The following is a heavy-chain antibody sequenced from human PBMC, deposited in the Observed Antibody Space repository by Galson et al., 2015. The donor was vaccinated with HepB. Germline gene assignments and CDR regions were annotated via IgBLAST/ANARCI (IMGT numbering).Heavy chain of an antibody. CDR1: GFTFSSYG. CDR3: ARAKDCGGDCGLGYYYYGMDV. CDR2: IRYDGSNK. V-gene: IGHV3-30*02. Sequence: SLRLSCAASGFTFSSYGMHWVRQAPGKGLEWVAFIRYDGSNKYYADSVKGRFTISRDNSKNSLYLQMNSLRAEDTAVYYCARAKDCGGDCGLGYYYYGMDVWGQGTTVTVSS. D-gene: IGHD2-21*02. J-gene: IGHJ6*02.